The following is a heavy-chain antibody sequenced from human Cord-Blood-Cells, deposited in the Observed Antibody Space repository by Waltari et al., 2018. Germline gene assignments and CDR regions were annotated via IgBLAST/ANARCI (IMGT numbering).Heavy chain of an antibody. V-gene: IGHV3-21*01. Sequence: EVQLVESGGGLVKPGGSLRLSCAASGFTFRRYSMNWVRQAPGKGLEWVSSISSSSSYIYYADSVKGRFTISRDNAKNSLYLQMNSLRAEDTAVYYCARQSSGWYGYYFDYWGQGTLVTVSS. CDR3: ARQSSGWYGYYFDY. CDR1: GFTFRRYS. CDR2: ISSSSSYI. D-gene: IGHD6-19*01. J-gene: IGHJ4*02.